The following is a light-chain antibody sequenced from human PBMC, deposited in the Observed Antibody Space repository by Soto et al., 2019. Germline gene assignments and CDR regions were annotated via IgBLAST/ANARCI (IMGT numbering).Light chain of an antibody. CDR2: DVT. J-gene: IGLJ1*01. Sequence: QSALTQPRSVSGSPGQSVTISCTGTSSDVGGYNYVSWYQQHSGKAPKPMIYDVTKRPSGVPDRFSGSKSVNTASLTISGLQAEDEADYYCCSYAGSYTYVFGTGTKVTVL. V-gene: IGLV2-11*01. CDR1: SSDVGGYNY. CDR3: CSYAGSYTYV.